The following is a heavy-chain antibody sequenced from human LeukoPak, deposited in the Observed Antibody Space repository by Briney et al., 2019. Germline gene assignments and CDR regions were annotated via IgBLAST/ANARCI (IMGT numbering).Heavy chain of an antibody. CDR2: IKQDGSER. V-gene: IGHV3-7*03. J-gene: IGHJ6*04. CDR1: GFTFSRHW. Sequence: GGSLRLSCAASGFTFSRHWMSWVRQAPGKGLEWVANIKQDGSERYYVDSVKGRFTIPRDNAKNSVYLQTNSLRDEDTAVYYCAREFHCSGGTCYIDYYYYAMDVWGKGTTVSVSS. D-gene: IGHD2-15*01. CDR3: AREFHCSGGTCYIDYYYYAMDV.